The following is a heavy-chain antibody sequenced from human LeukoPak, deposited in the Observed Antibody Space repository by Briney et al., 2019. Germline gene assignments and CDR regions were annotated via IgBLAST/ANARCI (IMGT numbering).Heavy chain of an antibody. D-gene: IGHD3-10*01. V-gene: IGHV3-23*01. J-gene: IGHJ4*02. CDR1: GFTFSNYA. CDR3: AKGGFGRPFDY. CDR2: ISGSGGST. Sequence: GGSLRLSCAASGFTFSNYAMSWVRQAPGKGLEWVSVISGSGGSTYYVDSVQGRFTISGDNSKNTLFLQMDSLRAEDTAVYYCAKGGFGRPFDYWGQGTLVTVSS.